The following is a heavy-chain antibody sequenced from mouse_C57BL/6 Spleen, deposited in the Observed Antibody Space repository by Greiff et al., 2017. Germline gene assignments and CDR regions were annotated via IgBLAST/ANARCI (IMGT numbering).Heavy chain of an antibody. D-gene: IGHD1-1*02. CDR3: TTRWGGFAY. V-gene: IGHV14-4*01. J-gene: IGHJ3*01. CDR2: IDPENGDT. CDR1: GFNIKDDY. Sequence: DVKLVESGAELVRPGASVKLSCTASGFNIKDDYMHWVKQRPEQGLEWIGWIDPENGDTEYASKFQGKATITADTSSNTAYLQLSSLTSEDTAVYYCTTRWGGFAYWGQGTLVTVSA.